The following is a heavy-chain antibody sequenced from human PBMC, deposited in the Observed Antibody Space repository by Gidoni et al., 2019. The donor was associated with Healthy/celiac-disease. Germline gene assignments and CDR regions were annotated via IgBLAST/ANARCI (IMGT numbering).Heavy chain of an antibody. J-gene: IGHJ4*02. CDR1: GGPISSISYY. V-gene: IGHV4-39*01. CDR2: IYYSGST. Sequence: QLQLQESGPGLVKPSETLSPTCTVSGGPISSISYYWGWIRQPPGKGLEWIGSIYYSGSTYYNPSLKSRVTISVDTSKNQFSLKLSSVTAADTAVYYCARYELGFGTGGEKSFDYWGQGTLVTVSS. D-gene: IGHD3-10*01. CDR3: ARYELGFGTGGEKSFDY.